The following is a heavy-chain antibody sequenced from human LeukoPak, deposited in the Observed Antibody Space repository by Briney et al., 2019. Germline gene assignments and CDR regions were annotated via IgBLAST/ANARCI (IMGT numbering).Heavy chain of an antibody. D-gene: IGHD6-19*01. CDR1: GYTFTDYY. J-gene: IGHJ4*02. CDR2: INPNSGGT. Sequence: GASVKVSCKASGYTFTDYYMHWVRQAPGEGLEWMGWINPNSGGTDYAQKFQGRVTMTRDTSISTAYIELSSLRSDDTAVYYCARDSHSSGWYLPDYWGQGTLVTVSS. CDR3: ARDSHSSGWYLPDY. V-gene: IGHV1-2*02.